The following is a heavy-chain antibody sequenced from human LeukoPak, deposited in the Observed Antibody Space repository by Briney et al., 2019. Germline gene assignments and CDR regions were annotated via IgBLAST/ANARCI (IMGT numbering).Heavy chain of an antibody. CDR2: IASDGSST. D-gene: IGHD4-23*01. CDR1: GFTFNTYA. J-gene: IGHJ4*02. Sequence: GGSLRLSCAASGFTFNTYAMNWVRQAPGKGLVWVSRIASDGSSTTYADSVKGRLSISRDNAKNTLYLQMNSLRVEDTAVYYCARGRPHGNDYWGQGTLVTVSS. CDR3: ARGRPHGNDY. V-gene: IGHV3-74*01.